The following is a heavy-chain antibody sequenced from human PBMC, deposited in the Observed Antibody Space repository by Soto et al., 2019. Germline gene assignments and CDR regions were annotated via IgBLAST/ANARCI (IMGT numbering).Heavy chain of an antibody. CDR1: GDSINSRSYY. CDR2: IYYSGST. D-gene: IGHD2-21*01. CDR3: ARQRTSVVNKAYLDS. Sequence: SETLSLTCTVTGDSINSRSYYLGWIRQPPGKGLEWIGSIYYSGSTYNNPSLKSRVSMSVDTSKNQFSLKLRSVTAADTALYYCARQRTSVVNKAYLDSWGQGSLVTVSS. J-gene: IGHJ4*02. V-gene: IGHV4-39*01.